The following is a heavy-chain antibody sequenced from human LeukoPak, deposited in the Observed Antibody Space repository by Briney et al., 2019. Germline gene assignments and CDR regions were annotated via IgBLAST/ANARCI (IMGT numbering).Heavy chain of an antibody. D-gene: IGHD6-19*01. CDR3: ARGWLPKKENWFDP. Sequence: PGGSLRLSCAASGFTFRSYGMHWVRQAPGKGLEWVAYIQNDGSNEQYADSVKGRFSISRDSSKNILYLQMNSLRAEDTAVYYCARGWLPKKENWFDPWGQGTLVTVSS. V-gene: IGHV3-30*02. J-gene: IGHJ5*02. CDR2: IQNDGSNE. CDR1: GFTFRSYG.